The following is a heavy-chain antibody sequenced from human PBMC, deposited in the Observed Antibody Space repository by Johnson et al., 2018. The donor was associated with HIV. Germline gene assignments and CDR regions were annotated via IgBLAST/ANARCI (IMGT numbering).Heavy chain of an antibody. J-gene: IGHJ3*02. CDR3: TKGEWDSRGYYTRVGAFDI. V-gene: IGHV3-30*18. CDR1: GFSFGSYG. D-gene: IGHD3-22*01. CDR2: ISYGGTNT. Sequence: QVQLVESGGGVVQPGRSLRVSCAASGFSFGSYGMHWVRQAPGKGLEWVAIISYGGTNTYYADSVKGRFTISRDNAKNSLYLQMNSLRAEDTAVYYCTKGEWDSRGYYTRVGAFDIWGQGTMVTVSS.